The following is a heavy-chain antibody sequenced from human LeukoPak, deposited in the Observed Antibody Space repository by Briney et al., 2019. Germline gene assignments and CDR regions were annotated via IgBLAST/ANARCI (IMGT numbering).Heavy chain of an antibody. D-gene: IGHD3-9*01. CDR2: ISYDGSNK. J-gene: IGHJ3*02. Sequence: GGSLRLSCAASGFTFSSYAMHWVRQAPGKGLEWVAVISYDGSNKYYADSVKGRFTISRGNSKNTLYLQMNSLRAEDTAVYYCAKWDFDWILYWPPTGAFDIWGQGTMVTVSS. CDR3: AKWDFDWILYWPPTGAFDI. V-gene: IGHV3-30-3*01. CDR1: GFTFSSYA.